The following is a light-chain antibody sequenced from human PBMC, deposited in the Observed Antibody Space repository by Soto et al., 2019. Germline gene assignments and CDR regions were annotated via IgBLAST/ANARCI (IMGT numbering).Light chain of an antibody. CDR2: AAS. CDR3: QQTESYPST. V-gene: IGKV1-9*01. Sequence: IQLTQSPSSLSASVGDRVTITCRASQDISSFLAWYQQKPGKAPKLLIFAASTLQSGVPSRFSDSGSGTDFTLTISSLQPEDFATYYCQQTESYPSTFGGGTKVEIK. J-gene: IGKJ4*01. CDR1: QDISSF.